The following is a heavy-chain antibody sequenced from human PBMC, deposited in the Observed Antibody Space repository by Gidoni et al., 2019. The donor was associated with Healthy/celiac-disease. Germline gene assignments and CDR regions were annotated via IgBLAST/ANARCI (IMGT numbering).Heavy chain of an antibody. CDR2: IYYSGST. CDR1: GGSISSSSYY. CDR3: ARRGSGWYVPEDY. D-gene: IGHD6-19*01. V-gene: IGHV4-39*01. J-gene: IGHJ4*02. Sequence: QLQLQESGPGLVKPSETLSLTCTVSGGSISSSSYYWGWIRQPPGKGLEWIGSIYYSGSTYYNPSLKSRVTISVDTSKNQFSLKLSSVTAADTAVYYCARRGSGWYVPEDYWGQGTLVTVSS.